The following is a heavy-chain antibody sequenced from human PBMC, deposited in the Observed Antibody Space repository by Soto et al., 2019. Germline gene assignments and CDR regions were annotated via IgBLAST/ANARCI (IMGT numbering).Heavy chain of an antibody. CDR1: GYTFTSYG. D-gene: IGHD5-12*01. CDR3: ARDAGEIVATGIFDY. CDR2: ISAYNGNT. J-gene: IGHJ4*02. Sequence: ASVKVSCKASGYTFTSYGISWVRQAPGQGLEWMGWISAYNGNTNYAQKLQGRVTMTTDTSTSTAYMELRSLRSDDTAVYYCARDAGEIVATGIFDYWGQGTLVTVSS. V-gene: IGHV1-18*04.